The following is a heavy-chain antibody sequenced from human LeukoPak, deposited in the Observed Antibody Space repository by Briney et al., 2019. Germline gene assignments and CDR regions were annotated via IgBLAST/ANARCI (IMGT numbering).Heavy chain of an antibody. V-gene: IGHV4-34*01. D-gene: IGHD4-17*01. Sequence: GSLRLSCAASGFTFSSYSMNWVRQPPGKGLEWIGEINHSGSTNYNPSLKSRVTISVDTSKNQFSLKLSSVTAADTAVYYCARNYGELDYWGQGTLVTVSS. J-gene: IGHJ4*02. CDR3: ARNYGELDY. CDR2: INHSGST. CDR1: GFTFSSYS.